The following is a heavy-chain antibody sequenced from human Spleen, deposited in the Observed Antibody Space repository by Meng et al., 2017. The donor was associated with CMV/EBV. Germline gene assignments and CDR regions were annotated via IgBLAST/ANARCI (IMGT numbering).Heavy chain of an antibody. V-gene: IGHV1-69*10. CDR2: IIPILGIA. D-gene: IGHD2-2*01. CDR3: ARERYCSSTSCYAEYFQH. J-gene: IGHJ1*01. CDR1: TCSSYA. Sequence: TCSSYAISWVRQAPGQGLEWMGGIIPILGIANYAQKFQGRVTITADKSTSTAYMELSSLRSEDTAVYYCARERYCSSTSCYAEYFQHWGQGTLVTVSS.